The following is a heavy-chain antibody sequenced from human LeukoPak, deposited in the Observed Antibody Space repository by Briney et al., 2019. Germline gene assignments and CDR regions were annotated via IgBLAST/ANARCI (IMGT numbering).Heavy chain of an antibody. J-gene: IGHJ6*02. D-gene: IGHD4-23*01. CDR2: IYSGGST. V-gene: IGHV3-53*04. CDR1: GFTVSSNY. Sequence: PGGSLRLSCAASGFTVSSNYMSWVRQAPGKGLEWVSVIYSGGSTYYADSVKGRFTISRHNSKYTLYLQMNSLRAEDTAVYYCARVNDDYGGNSGGMDVWGQGTTVTVSS. CDR3: ARVNDDYGGNSGGMDV.